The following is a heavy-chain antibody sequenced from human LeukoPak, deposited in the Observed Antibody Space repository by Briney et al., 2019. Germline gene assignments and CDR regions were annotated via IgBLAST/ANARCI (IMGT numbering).Heavy chain of an antibody. CDR2: LYSDGST. CDR1: GFTARIYY. Sequence: GGSLRLSCEVSGFTARIYYMTWIRQAPGRGLEWVSYLYSDGSTYYADSVKDRFTVSRDNSKNTVYLQMSSLRAEDTAVYYCVRVHPGSGSQYLDYWGQGTLVTVSS. V-gene: IGHV3-66*01. D-gene: IGHD3-10*01. CDR3: VRVHPGSGSQYLDY. J-gene: IGHJ4*02.